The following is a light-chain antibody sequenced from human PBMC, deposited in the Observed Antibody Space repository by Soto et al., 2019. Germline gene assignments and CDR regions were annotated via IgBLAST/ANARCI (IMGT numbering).Light chain of an antibody. CDR3: QTWGSGIHYV. J-gene: IGLJ1*01. V-gene: IGLV4-69*01. CDR2: LNSDGSH. Sequence: QLVLTQSPSASASLGASVKLTCTLSSGHSSYAIAWHQLQPEKGPRYLMKLNSDGSHSKGDGIPDRFSGSSSGAERYLTISRLQSEDEADYYCQTWGSGIHYVFGTGTKLTVL. CDR1: SGHSSYA.